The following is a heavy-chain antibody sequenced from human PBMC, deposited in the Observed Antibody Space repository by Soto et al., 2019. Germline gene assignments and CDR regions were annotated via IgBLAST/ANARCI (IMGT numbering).Heavy chain of an antibody. J-gene: IGHJ4*02. CDR3: ARGQLPAATNYFEF. D-gene: IGHD2-15*01. CDR2: IWFDGSNK. V-gene: IGHV3-33*01. CDR1: GFTFSSYA. Sequence: QVHLVESGGGVVQPGGSLRLSCAASGFTFSSYAIHWVRQAPGKGLEWVAIIWFDGSNKYYADSVKGRFSLSRDNSKNTLFLHMDSLRAEDTAVYYCARGQLPAATNYFEFWGQGTLVIVSS.